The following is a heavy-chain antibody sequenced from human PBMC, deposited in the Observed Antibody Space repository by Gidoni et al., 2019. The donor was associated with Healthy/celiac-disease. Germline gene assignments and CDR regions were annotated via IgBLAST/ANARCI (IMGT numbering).Heavy chain of an antibody. D-gene: IGHD6-19*01. CDR2: IIPIFGTA. J-gene: IGHJ6*02. CDR1: GGTFSSYA. CDR3: ARISPAGAQWLAPKHYYYYGMDV. V-gene: IGHV1-69*01. Sequence: QVQLVQSGAEVKKPGSSVKVSCKASGGTFSSYAISRVRQAPGQGLEWMGGIIPIFGTANYAQKFQGRVTITADESTSTAYMELSSLRSEDTAVYYCARISPAGAQWLAPKHYYYYGMDVWGQGTTVTVSS.